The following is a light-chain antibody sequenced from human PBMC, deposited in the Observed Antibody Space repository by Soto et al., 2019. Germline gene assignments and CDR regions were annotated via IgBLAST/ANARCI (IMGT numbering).Light chain of an antibody. CDR3: QQTYKNSST. CDR2: GAS. V-gene: IGKV1-39*01. CDR1: HSIDFY. J-gene: IGKJ3*01. Sequence: LQMTQSPSSLSASVGDRVTITCRASHSIDFYLYWYQQKPGQAPNLPIYGASKLQSGVPSRFIGSGYATYFSLTISSLQPEYFATYYCQQTYKNSSTFCPGSKVDV.